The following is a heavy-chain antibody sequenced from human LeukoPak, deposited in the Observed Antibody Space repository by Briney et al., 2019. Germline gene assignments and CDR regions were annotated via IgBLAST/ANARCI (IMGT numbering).Heavy chain of an antibody. CDR1: GYTFTSYG. V-gene: IGHV1-18*01. CDR2: ISAYNGNT. J-gene: IGHJ6*03. D-gene: IGHD6-13*01. CDR3: ARLAAAGKVYYYYYMDV. Sequence: ASVKVSCKASGYTFTSYGISWVRQAPGQGLEWMGWISAYNGNTNYAQKFQGRVTITTDESTSTAYMELSSLRSEDTAVYYCARLAAAGKVYYYYYMDVWGKGTTVTVSS.